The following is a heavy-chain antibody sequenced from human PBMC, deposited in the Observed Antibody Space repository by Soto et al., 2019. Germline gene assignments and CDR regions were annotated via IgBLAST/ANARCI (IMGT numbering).Heavy chain of an antibody. V-gene: IGHV3-64*04. CDR2: ISTDGGSK. J-gene: IGHJ4*02. CDR3: ARESEDLTSNFDY. Sequence: GGSLRLYCPASVFTFSNYGIHWVRQTPGKGLEYVSAISTDGGSKYYGDSMKGRFTISRDNGKNSLYLEIHSLRAEDTAVYYCARESEDLTSNFDYWGQGTLVTVSS. CDR1: VFTFSNYG.